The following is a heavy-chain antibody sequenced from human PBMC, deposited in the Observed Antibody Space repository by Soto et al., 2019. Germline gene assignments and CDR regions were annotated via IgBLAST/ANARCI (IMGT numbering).Heavy chain of an antibody. CDR2: INPNSGGT. CDR3: ARLKSSSESRYGVDV. V-gene: IGHV1-2*02. CDR1: GYTFTGYY. D-gene: IGHD6-6*01. J-gene: IGHJ6*02. Sequence: ASVKVSCKTSGYTFTGYYMHWVRQAPGQGLEWMGWINPNSGGTNYAQKFQGRVTMTRDTSISTTYMELSRLRSDDTAVYYCARLKSSSESRYGVDVWGQGTTVTVSS.